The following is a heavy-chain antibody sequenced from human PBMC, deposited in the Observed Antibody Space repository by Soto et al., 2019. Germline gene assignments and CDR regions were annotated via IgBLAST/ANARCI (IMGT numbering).Heavy chain of an antibody. D-gene: IGHD3-10*01. Sequence: QVHLVQSGAEVKKPGASVKVSCQGSGYTFTSYGITWVRQAPGPGLEWMGWISAHNGNTEYAQKLQGRVTVTRDTSTSTAYMELRSLRTDDTAVYYCARGRYGEFWGQGALVTVSS. CDR2: ISAHNGNT. CDR3: ARGRYGEF. J-gene: IGHJ4*02. V-gene: IGHV1-18*01. CDR1: GYTFTSYG.